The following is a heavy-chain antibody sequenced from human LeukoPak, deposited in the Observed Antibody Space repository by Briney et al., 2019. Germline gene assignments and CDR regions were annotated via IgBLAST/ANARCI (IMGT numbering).Heavy chain of an antibody. D-gene: IGHD3-10*01. V-gene: IGHV3-23*01. CDR3: AKSPPTYYYGSGSYGFDY. CDR1: GFTFSSYA. J-gene: IGHJ4*02. Sequence: GGSLRLSCAASGFTFSSYAMSWVRQAPGKGLEWVSAISGSGGSTYYADSVKGRFTISRDNSKNTLYLQMNSLRAEDTAVYYCAKSPPTYYYGSGSYGFDYWGQGTLVTVSS. CDR2: ISGSGGST.